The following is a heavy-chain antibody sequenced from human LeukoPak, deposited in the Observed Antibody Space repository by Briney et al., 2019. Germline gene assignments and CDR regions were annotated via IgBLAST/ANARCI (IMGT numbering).Heavy chain of an antibody. J-gene: IGHJ3*02. CDR3: ARADSGSTTWDCDAFDI. CDR1: GGSISSYY. Sequence: SETLSLTCTVSGGSISSYYWSWIRQPPGKGLEWIGYIYYSGSTNYNPSLKSRVTISVDTSKNQFSLKLSSVTAADTAVYYCARADSGSTTWDCDAFDIWGQGTMVTVSS. CDR2: IYYSGST. D-gene: IGHD5-12*01. V-gene: IGHV4-59*01.